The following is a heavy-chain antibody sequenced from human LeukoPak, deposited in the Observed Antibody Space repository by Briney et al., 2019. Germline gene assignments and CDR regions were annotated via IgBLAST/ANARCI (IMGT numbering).Heavy chain of an antibody. CDR3: ARHLYYYGSGSSDAFDI. CDR1: GGSISSYY. CDR2: IYYSGST. Sequence: SETLSLTCTVSGGSISSYYWSWIRQPPGKGLEWIGYIYYSGSTNYNPSLKSRVTISVDTSKNQFSLKLSSVTAADTAVYYCARHLYYYGSGSSDAFDIWGQGTMVTVSS. D-gene: IGHD3-10*01. J-gene: IGHJ3*02. V-gene: IGHV4-59*08.